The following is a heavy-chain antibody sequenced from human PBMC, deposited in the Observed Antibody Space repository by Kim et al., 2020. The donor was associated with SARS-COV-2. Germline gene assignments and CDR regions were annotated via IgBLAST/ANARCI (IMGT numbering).Heavy chain of an antibody. J-gene: IGHJ4*01. Sequence: GGSLRLSCAVSGFPLSSYPMHWVRQAPGKGLEWVSEISASGTDTSYADSVKGRLTISRDNSEKTLYLHMKSIRYEDTATYYYENDVVVRRGHGSMV. CDR3: ENDVVVR. D-gene: IGHD2-21*01. CDR2: ISASGTDT. V-gene: IGHV3-23*01. CDR1: GFPLSSYP.